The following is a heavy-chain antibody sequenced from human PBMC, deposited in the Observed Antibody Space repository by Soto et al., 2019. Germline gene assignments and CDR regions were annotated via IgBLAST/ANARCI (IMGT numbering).Heavy chain of an antibody. CDR1: GFTFSSYA. Sequence: GGSLRLSCAASGFTFSSYAMSWVRQAPGKGLEWVSAISGSGGSTYYADSVKGRFTISRDNSKNTLYLQMNSLRAEDTAVYYCAKDWVAVVVVVPEIYGMDVWGQGTTVTVSS. CDR2: ISGSGGST. CDR3: AKDWVAVVVVVPEIYGMDV. V-gene: IGHV3-23*01. D-gene: IGHD2-2*01. J-gene: IGHJ6*02.